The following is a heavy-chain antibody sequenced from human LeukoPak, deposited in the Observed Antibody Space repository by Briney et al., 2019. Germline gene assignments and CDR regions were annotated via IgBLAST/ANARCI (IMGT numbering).Heavy chain of an antibody. CDR3: AKLLSEYTF. V-gene: IGHV3-30*02. J-gene: IGHJ1*01. CDR1: GFSFTNNG. D-gene: IGHD2-2*02. CDR2: IRYDGGYK. Sequence: PGGSLRHSCAASGFSFTNNGMYWVRQAPGKGLEWVASIRYDGGYKNYGDSVKGRFTISRDNSKNTLYLQMNSLRAEDTAVYYCAKLLSEYTFWGQHTLVTLSS.